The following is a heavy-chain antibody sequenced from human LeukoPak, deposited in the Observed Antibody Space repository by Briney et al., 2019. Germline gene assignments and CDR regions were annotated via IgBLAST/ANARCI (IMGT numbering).Heavy chain of an antibody. Sequence: SETLSLTCTVSGGSISSSSYYWGWIRQPPGKGLEWIGSIYYSGSTYYNPSLKSRVTISVDTSKNQFSLKLSSVTAADTAVYYCALMSYGSTAAAYFAYWGQGTLVTVSS. CDR2: IYYSGST. V-gene: IGHV4-39*01. J-gene: IGHJ4*02. D-gene: IGHD6-13*01. CDR1: GGSISSSSYY. CDR3: ALMSYGSTAAAYFAY.